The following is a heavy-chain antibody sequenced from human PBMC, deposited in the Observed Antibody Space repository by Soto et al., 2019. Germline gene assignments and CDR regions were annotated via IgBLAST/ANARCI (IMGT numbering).Heavy chain of an antibody. D-gene: IGHD4-17*01. CDR2: IYPGDSDT. Sequence: GESLKISCKGSGYSFTSYWIGWVRQMPGKGLEWMGIIYPGDSDTRYSPSFQGQVTISADKSISTAYLQWSSLKASDTAMYYCARHGLYGDPRRGYYYYGMDVWGQGTTVTVSS. CDR1: GYSFTSYW. V-gene: IGHV5-51*01. J-gene: IGHJ6*02. CDR3: ARHGLYGDPRRGYYYYGMDV.